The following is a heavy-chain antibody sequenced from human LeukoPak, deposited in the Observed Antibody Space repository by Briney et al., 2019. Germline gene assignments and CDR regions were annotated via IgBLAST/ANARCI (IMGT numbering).Heavy chain of an antibody. Sequence: GRSLRLSCADSGFTFSTYAMHWVRQAPGKGLEWVAVMSNDGRNEYYADSVKGRFTISRDNSKNSLYLQMNSLRTEDTAFYFCAKDMGIQLWVFHHWGQGTLVTVSS. CDR1: GFTFSTYA. D-gene: IGHD5-18*01. CDR2: MSNDGRNE. V-gene: IGHV3-30*04. J-gene: IGHJ1*01. CDR3: AKDMGIQLWVFHH.